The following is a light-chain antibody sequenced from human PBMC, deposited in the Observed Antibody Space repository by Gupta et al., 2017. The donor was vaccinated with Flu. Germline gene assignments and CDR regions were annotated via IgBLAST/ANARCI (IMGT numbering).Light chain of an antibody. CDR1: QSLVHSDGNSY. J-gene: IGKJ1*01. Sequence: VTLSLPASVTARSTQSLVHSDGNSYLHWFQQRPGQSPRRLIYPVSFRDSGIPDRFSGSGSGTDFTLKINRVEAEDFGIYFCKQGAHWPWAFGQGTTVEIK. CDR2: PVS. V-gene: IGKV2-30*02. CDR3: KQGAHWPWA.